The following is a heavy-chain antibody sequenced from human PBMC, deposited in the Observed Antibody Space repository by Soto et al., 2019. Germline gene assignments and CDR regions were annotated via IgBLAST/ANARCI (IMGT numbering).Heavy chain of an antibody. Sequence: GGSLRLSCSVAGFTVSDSMSWVRQAPGKGLECVSFIHSDGSTHYTDFVRGRFTISRDNSKNTLYLQMDRLRVDDTAVYFCARDASGTFDYWGQGTLVTVSS. CDR1: GFTVSDS. D-gene: IGHD6-19*01. J-gene: IGHJ4*02. CDR3: ARDASGTFDY. CDR2: IHSDGST. V-gene: IGHV3-53*01.